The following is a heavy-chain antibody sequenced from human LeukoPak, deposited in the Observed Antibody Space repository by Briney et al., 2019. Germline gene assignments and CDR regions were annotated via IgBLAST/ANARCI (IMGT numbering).Heavy chain of an antibody. Sequence: PSETLSLTCAVYGGSFSGYYWSWIRQPPGKGLEWIGEINHSGSTNYNPSLKSRVTISVDTSKNKFSLKLTSVTAADTALYYCARGPWELLGAFDIWAKGQWSPSLQ. CDR2: INHSGST. D-gene: IGHD1-26*01. CDR3: ARGPWELLGAFDI. J-gene: IGHJ3*02. V-gene: IGHV4-34*01. CDR1: GGSFSGYY.